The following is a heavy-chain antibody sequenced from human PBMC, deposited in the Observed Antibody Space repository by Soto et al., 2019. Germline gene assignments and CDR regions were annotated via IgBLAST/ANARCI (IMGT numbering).Heavy chain of an antibody. CDR3: ARDESAGSSTSS. V-gene: IGHV3-21*01. CDR1: GVGFSTYG. J-gene: IGHJ4*02. CDR2: IDSSGRNI. Sequence: EVQLMESGGGLVKPGGSLRLSCAASGVGFSTYGMNWVRQAPGKGPEWVSSIDSSGRNIYYADPVEGRFTTSRDNARNSLYLQMISLRVEDTALYFCARDESAGSSTSSRGQGSLVNVSS. D-gene: IGHD2-2*01.